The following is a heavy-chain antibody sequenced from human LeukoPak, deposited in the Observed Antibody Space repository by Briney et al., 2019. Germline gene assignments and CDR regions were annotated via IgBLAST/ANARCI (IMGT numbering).Heavy chain of an antibody. CDR1: GYFISSDYY. V-gene: IGHV4-38-2*02. CDR3: ARSSVAALHNWFDH. CDR2: IYHSGST. D-gene: IGHD6-6*01. J-gene: IGHJ5*02. Sequence: SGTLSLTCTVSGYFISSDYYWGWLRQPPGKGLEWIGSIYHSGSTYYNPSLKSRVTISVDTSKNQFSLKLSSVTAADTAVYYCARSSVAALHNWFDHWGQGALVTVSS.